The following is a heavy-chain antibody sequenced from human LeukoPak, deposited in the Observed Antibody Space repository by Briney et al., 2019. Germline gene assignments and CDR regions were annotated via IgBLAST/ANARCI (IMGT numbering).Heavy chain of an antibody. D-gene: IGHD3-10*01. CDR1: GGSFSGYY. CDR2: INHRGST. Sequence: PSETLSLTCAVYGGSFSGYYWSWIRQPPGKGLEWIGEINHRGSTNYNPSLKSRVTISVDTSKNQFSLKLSSVTAADTAVYYCARLPTLWFGETGFDYWGQGTLVTVSS. J-gene: IGHJ4*02. V-gene: IGHV4-34*01. CDR3: ARLPTLWFGETGFDY.